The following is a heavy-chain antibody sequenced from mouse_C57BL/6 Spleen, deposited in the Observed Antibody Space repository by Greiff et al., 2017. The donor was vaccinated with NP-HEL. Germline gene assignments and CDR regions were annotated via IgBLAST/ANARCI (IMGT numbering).Heavy chain of an antibody. CDR1: GFTFSSYT. CDR3: ARDDSPFAY. D-gene: IGHD2-4*01. J-gene: IGHJ3*01. Sequence: EVMLVESGGGLVKPGGSLKLSCAASGFTFSSYTMSWVRQTPEKRLEWVATISGGGGNTYYPDSVKGRFTISRDNAKNTLYLQMSSLRSEDTALYYCARDDSPFAYWGQGTLVTVSA. V-gene: IGHV5-9*01. CDR2: ISGGGGNT.